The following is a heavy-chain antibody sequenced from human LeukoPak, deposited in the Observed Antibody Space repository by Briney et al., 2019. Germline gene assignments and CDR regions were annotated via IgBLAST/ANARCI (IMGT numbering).Heavy chain of an antibody. CDR3: ASGGGIIGSTFDY. V-gene: IGHV1-18*04. D-gene: IGHD2-21*01. J-gene: IGHJ4*02. CDR2: ISAYNGNT. CDR1: GYTFTNYI. Sequence: ASVXVSCKTSGYTFTNYIINWVRQAPGQGLEWMGWISAYNGNTYYAQKFQGRVTMTTDTSTSTAYMELRSLRSDDTAVYYCASGGGIIGSTFDYWGQGTLVTVSS.